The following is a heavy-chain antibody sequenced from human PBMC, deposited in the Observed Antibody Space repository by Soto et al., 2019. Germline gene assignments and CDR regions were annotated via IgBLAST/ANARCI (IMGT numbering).Heavy chain of an antibody. Sequence: EVQLVESGGGLVQPGGSLRLSCAASGFTFSSYWMHWVRQAPGKGLVWVSRINSDGSSTSYADSVKGRFTISRDNAKNTLYLQMNSLRAEDTAVYYCAMWWSSVRGYYYYGMDVWGQGTTVTVSS. V-gene: IGHV3-74*01. CDR3: AMWWSSVRGYYYYGMDV. D-gene: IGHD2-21*01. CDR2: INSDGSST. CDR1: GFTFSSYW. J-gene: IGHJ6*02.